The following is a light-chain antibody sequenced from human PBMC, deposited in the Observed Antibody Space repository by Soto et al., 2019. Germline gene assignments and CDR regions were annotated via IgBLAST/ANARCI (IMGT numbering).Light chain of an antibody. CDR2: QVS. V-gene: IGKV2-24*01. J-gene: IGKJ1*01. Sequence: VLTQTPLSSPVTLGQPASISCRSSQSLVYSDGNTYLSWLQQRPGQPPRLLIYQVSNRFSGVPDRFSGSGAGIHFTLKISRVEAEDVGVYSCRQFSHLPRTFGQGTKVEIK. CDR1: QSLVYSDGNTY. CDR3: RQFSHLPRT.